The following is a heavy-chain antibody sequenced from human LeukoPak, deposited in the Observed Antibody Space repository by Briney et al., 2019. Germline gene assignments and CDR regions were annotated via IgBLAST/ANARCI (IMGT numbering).Heavy chain of an antibody. CDR1: GGSISNYY. J-gene: IGHJ4*02. CDR2: IYTSGST. V-gene: IGHV4-4*07. Sequence: PSATLSLTCTVSGGSISNYYWSWIRQPAGKGLEWIGRIYTSGSTNYNPSLKSRVTISVDKSKNQFSLKLSSVTAADTAVYYCARAGPVYDSGWFIDYWGQGTLVTVSS. D-gene: IGHD6-19*01. CDR3: ARAGPVYDSGWFIDY.